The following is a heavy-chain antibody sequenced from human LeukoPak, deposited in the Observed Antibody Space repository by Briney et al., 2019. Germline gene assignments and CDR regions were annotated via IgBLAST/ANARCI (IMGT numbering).Heavy chain of an antibody. Sequence: SETLSLTCAVYGGSLSGYYWSWIRQPPGKGLEWIGEINHSGSTNYNPSLKSRVTISVDTSKNQFSLKLSSVTAADTAVYYCARERGTTVTNYFDYWGQGTLVTVSS. CDR3: ARERGTTVTNYFDY. V-gene: IGHV4-34*01. D-gene: IGHD4-17*01. CDR2: INHSGST. J-gene: IGHJ4*02. CDR1: GGSLSGYY.